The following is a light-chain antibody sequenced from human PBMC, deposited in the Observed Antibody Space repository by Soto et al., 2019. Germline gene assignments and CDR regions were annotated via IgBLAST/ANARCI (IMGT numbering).Light chain of an antibody. CDR2: GAS. CDR1: QSVSSSY. V-gene: IGKV3-20*01. J-gene: IGKJ3*01. Sequence: EIVLTQSTGTLSLSPGERATLSCRASQSVSSSYLAWYQQKPGQAPRLLIYGASSRATGIPDRFSGSGSGTDFTLTISRLEPEDFAVYYCQQYGSPITFGPGTKVDIK. CDR3: QQYGSPIT.